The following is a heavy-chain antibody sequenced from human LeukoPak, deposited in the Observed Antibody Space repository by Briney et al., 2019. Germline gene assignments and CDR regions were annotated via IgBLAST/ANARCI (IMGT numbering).Heavy chain of an antibody. CDR2: IYYSGST. J-gene: IGHJ4*02. D-gene: IGHD3-10*01. CDR1: GGSISSSSYY. Sequence: SETLSLTCTVSGGSISSSSYYWGWIRQPPGKGLEWIGSIYYSGSTYYNPSLKSRVTISVDTSKNQFSLKLSSVTAADTAVYYCANLRTELLWFGESFDYWGQGTLVTVSS. CDR3: ANLRTELLWFGESFDY. V-gene: IGHV4-39*07.